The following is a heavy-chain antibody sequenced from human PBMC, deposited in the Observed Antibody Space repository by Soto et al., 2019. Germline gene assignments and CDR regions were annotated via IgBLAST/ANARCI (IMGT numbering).Heavy chain of an antibody. J-gene: IGHJ6*02. Sequence: EVQLVESGGGLVKPGGSLRLSCAASGFTFSNAWMSWVRQAPGKGLEWVGRIKSKTDGGTTDYAAPVKGRFTISRDDSKNTLYLQMNSLKTEDTAVYYCILDCSSTSCYNYYGMDVWGQGTTVTVSS. V-gene: IGHV3-15*01. CDR2: IKSKTDGGTT. CDR1: GFTFSNAW. CDR3: ILDCSSTSCYNYYGMDV. D-gene: IGHD2-2*02.